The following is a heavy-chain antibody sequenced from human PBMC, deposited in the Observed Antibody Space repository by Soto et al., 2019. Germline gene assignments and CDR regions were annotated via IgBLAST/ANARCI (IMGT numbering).Heavy chain of an antibody. CDR1: GGSLSGYY. V-gene: IGHV4-34*01. Sequence: SETLSLTCAVYGGSLSGYYWSWIRQTPGKGLKWIGEINHSGDTNDNPSLKSRVSMSIDTSKNQFSLKLNSMTAADTGVYYCAKVATVDSWGQGTLVTVSS. CDR3: AKVATVDS. D-gene: IGHD5-12*01. J-gene: IGHJ5*01. CDR2: INHSGDT.